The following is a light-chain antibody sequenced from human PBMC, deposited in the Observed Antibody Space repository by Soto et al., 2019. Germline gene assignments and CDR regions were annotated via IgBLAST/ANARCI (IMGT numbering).Light chain of an antibody. J-gene: IGLJ3*02. Sequence: QAVVTQEPSVTVSPGETVALTCGSTTGPVTSGHYPYWLQQKPGQAPRTLISDTTIRYAWTPARFSGSLLGDKAALTLSGAQPEDEADYYCFLSYSGAWVFGGGIKLTVL. V-gene: IGLV7-46*01. CDR3: FLSYSGAWV. CDR1: TGPVTSGHY. CDR2: DTT.